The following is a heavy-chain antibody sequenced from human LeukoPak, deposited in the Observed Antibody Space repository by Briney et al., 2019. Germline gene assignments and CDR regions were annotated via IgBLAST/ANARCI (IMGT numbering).Heavy chain of an antibody. CDR2: ISWNSGSI. CDR1: GFTFDDYA. CDR3: AKGSGYDGGDFDY. V-gene: IGHV3-9*01. D-gene: IGHD5-12*01. J-gene: IGHJ4*02. Sequence: GRSLRLSCAASGFTFDDYAMHWVRQAPGKGLEWVSGISWNSGSIGYADSVKGRFTISRDTAKNSLYLQMNSLRAEDTALYYCAKGSGYDGGDFDYWGQGTLVTVSS.